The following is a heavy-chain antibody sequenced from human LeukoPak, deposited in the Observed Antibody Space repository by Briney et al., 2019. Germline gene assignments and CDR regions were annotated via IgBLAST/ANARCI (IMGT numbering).Heavy chain of an antibody. D-gene: IGHD7-27*01. V-gene: IGHV3-30-3*01. CDR2: ISYDGSNK. Sequence: GGSLRLSCAASGFTFSSYAIHWVRQAPGKGLEWVAVISYDGSNKYYADSVKGRFTISRDNSKNTLYLQMNSLRAEDTAVYYCARDGGLWVSAHWGDSWGRGTLVTVSS. J-gene: IGHJ4*02. CDR3: ARDGGLWVSAHWGDS. CDR1: GFTFSSYA.